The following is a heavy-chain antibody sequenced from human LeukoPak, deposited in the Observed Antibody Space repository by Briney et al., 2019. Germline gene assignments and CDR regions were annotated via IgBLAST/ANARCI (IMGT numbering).Heavy chain of an antibody. V-gene: IGHV1-2*02. D-gene: IGHD1-20*01. CDR1: VYTFTGYY. Sequence: ASVKVSCMASVYTFTGYYMHWVGQAPGQGLEWVGGINPNRGGTNYAQKVQGRVTMTRDTSISTAYMELSRLRSDDTAVYYCARGPHIQYNYDVAYYYYYYMDVWGKGSTVTVSS. CDR3: ARGPHIQYNYDVAYYYYYYMDV. CDR2: INPNRGGT. J-gene: IGHJ6*03.